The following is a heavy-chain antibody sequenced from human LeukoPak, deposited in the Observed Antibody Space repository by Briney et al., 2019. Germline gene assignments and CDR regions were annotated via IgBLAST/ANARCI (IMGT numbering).Heavy chain of an antibody. Sequence: SETLSLTCAVYGGFFSDYYWTWIRQPPGKGLEGIGEINHSGSTNYNPSLTSRVSISIDTSKNQFSLNLDSVTAADTAVYYCARGPSILYYDGSGYYYFDYWGQGTLVTAST. D-gene: IGHD3-22*01. V-gene: IGHV4-34*01. CDR3: ARGPSILYYDGSGYYYFDY. J-gene: IGHJ4*02. CDR2: INHSGST. CDR1: GGFFSDYY.